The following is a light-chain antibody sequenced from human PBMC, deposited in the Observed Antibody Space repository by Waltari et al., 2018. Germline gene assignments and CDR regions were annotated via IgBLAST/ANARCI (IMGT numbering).Light chain of an antibody. Sequence: QQKPGQYSAMLIYQDRTRPSGIAERFSGCTSGGTTTLTISGTQDTDEADYYCQGWDSSYGYLGFGGGTKLTVL. CDR2: QDR. V-gene: IGLV3-1*01. CDR3: QGWDSSYGYLG. J-gene: IGLJ2*01.